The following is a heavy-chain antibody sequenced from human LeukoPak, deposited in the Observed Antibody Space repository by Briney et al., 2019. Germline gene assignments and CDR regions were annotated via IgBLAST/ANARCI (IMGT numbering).Heavy chain of an antibody. Sequence: GGSLRLSCVASGFTFSSYWMTWVRQAPGKGLEWVANIKTDGSQIYYVDSVKGRFTISRDNAKNSLYLQMNSLRAEDTAFYYCAREGGEITAGGTFDYWGQGTLVTVSS. J-gene: IGHJ4*02. CDR2: IKTDGSQI. D-gene: IGHD6-13*01. CDR3: AREGGEITAGGTFDY. CDR1: GFTFSSYW. V-gene: IGHV3-7*03.